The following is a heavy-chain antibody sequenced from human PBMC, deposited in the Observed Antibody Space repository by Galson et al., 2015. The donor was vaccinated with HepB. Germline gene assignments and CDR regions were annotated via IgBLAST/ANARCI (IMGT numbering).Heavy chain of an antibody. D-gene: IGHD6-19*01. CDR2: VSSSSSTI. CDR3: ARVVSWYSSGWPQTYGMDV. J-gene: IGHJ6*02. Sequence: SLRLSCAASGFTFSSYSMNWVRQAPGKGLEWVSYVSSSSSTIYYADSVKGRFTISRDNAKNSLYLRMNSLRDEDTAVYYCARVVSWYSSGWPQTYGMDVWGQGTTVTVSS. V-gene: IGHV3-48*02. CDR1: GFTFSSYS.